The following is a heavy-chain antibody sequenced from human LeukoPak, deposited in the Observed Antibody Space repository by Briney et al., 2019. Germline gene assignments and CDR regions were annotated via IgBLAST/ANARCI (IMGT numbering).Heavy chain of an antibody. D-gene: IGHD4/OR15-4a*01. CDR2: ISYDGSNK. CDR3: ARRAGAYSHPYDY. V-gene: IGHV3-30*03. CDR1: GFTFSSYG. J-gene: IGHJ4*02. Sequence: GGSLRLSCAASGFTFSSYGMHWVRQAPGKGPEWVAVISYDGSNKYYADSVKGRFTISRDNSKNTLYLQMNSLRAEDTAVYHCARRAGAYSHPYDYWGQGTLVTVSS.